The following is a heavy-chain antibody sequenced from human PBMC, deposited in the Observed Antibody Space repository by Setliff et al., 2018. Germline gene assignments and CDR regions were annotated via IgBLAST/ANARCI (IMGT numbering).Heavy chain of an antibody. Sequence: GSLNLSCAASGFPFSSYSMNWVRKAPGKGLEWVSYISSSSSTIYYADSVKGRFTISRDNAKHSLYLQMNSLRAEDTAVYYCARDQDDFWSGYYRDDAFDIWGQGTMVTVSS. V-gene: IGHV3-48*01. CDR1: GFPFSSYS. CDR3: ARDQDDFWSGYYRDDAFDI. D-gene: IGHD3-3*01. CDR2: ISSSSSTI. J-gene: IGHJ3*02.